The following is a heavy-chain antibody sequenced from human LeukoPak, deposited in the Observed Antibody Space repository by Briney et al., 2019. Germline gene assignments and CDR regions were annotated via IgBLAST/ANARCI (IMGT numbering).Heavy chain of an antibody. CDR3: ARGKWLVVYYFDY. V-gene: IGHV4-4*07. Sequence: AGTLSLTCTNCGDYRNTYYCSWIRKPNGKGLEWIGRIHTSGTTKYNPSLKRRVTMSLDTSKNQFSLSLSSVTAADTAVYYCARGKWLVVYYFDYWGQGSLVTVSS. CDR1: GDYRNTYY. J-gene: IGHJ4*02. CDR2: IHTSGTT. D-gene: IGHD6-19*01.